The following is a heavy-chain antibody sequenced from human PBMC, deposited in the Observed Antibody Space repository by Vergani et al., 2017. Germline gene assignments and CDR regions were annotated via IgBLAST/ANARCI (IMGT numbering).Heavy chain of an antibody. D-gene: IGHD3-10*01. V-gene: IGHV3-21*01. Sequence: EVQMVESGGGLVKPGGSLRLSCVASGFTFSHYSMNWVRQAPGKGLEWVSSISGNNDDVYYADSVKGRFTISRDNAKNSLYLDMSSLRAEDTAVYYCARGRAVRGVYAPPLYWGQGTLVTVSS. CDR2: ISGNNDDV. CDR1: GFTFSHYS. J-gene: IGHJ4*02. CDR3: ARGRAVRGVYAPPLY.